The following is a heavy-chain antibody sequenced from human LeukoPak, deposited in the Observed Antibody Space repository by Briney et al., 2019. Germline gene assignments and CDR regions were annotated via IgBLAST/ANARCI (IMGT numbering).Heavy chain of an antibody. CDR3: AKGAGGFSYYNWFDP. CDR2: IYYSGTT. J-gene: IGHJ5*02. Sequence: PSETLSLTCTVSGGSISSSPYYWGWIRQPPGKGLDWIVSIYYSGTTHYSPSLEIRVSISVYTSKNQFSLKLVTATAAATAIYYRAKGAGGFSYYNWFDPSGAGTLVTVSS. D-gene: IGHD5-18*01. CDR1: GGSISSSPYY. V-gene: IGHV4-39*07.